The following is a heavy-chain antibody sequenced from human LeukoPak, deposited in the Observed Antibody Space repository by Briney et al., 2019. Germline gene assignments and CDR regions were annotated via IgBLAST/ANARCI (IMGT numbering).Heavy chain of an antibody. V-gene: IGHV1-2*06. CDR2: INPNSGGT. CDR3: ASLWFGELHPFDY. CDR1: GYTFTSYY. D-gene: IGHD3-10*01. Sequence: ASVKVSCKASGYTFTSYYMHWVRQAPGQGLEWMGRINPNSGGTNYAQKFQGRVTMTRDTSISTAYMELSRLRSDDTAVYYCASLWFGELHPFDYWGQGTLVTVSS. J-gene: IGHJ4*02.